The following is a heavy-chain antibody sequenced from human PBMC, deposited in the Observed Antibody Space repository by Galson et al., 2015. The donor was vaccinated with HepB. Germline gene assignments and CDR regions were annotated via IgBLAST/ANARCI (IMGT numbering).Heavy chain of an antibody. Sequence: SLRLSCAASGFTFSSYTMNWVRQAPGKGLEWVSGISSSGTFINYADSVKGRFTISRDNAKNSLYLQMNSLRAEDTAVYYCVRVGAARYWLEYWGQGTLVTVSS. CDR1: GFTFSSYT. CDR3: VRVGAARYWLEY. CDR2: ISSSGTFI. D-gene: IGHD1-26*01. V-gene: IGHV3-21*01. J-gene: IGHJ4*02.